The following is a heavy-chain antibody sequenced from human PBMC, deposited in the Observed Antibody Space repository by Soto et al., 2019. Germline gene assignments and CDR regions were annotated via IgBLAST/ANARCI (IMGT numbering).Heavy chain of an antibody. Sequence: ASVKVSCKASGYTFTSYAMHWVRQAPGQRLEWMGWINAGNGNTKYSQKFQGRVTITRDTSASTAYMELSSLRSEDTAVYYCARVLRVRGDLAFGRFDYWGQGTLVTVSS. CDR3: ARVLRVRGDLAFGRFDY. V-gene: IGHV1-3*01. CDR1: GYTFTSYA. D-gene: IGHD3-10*01. J-gene: IGHJ4*02. CDR2: INAGNGNT.